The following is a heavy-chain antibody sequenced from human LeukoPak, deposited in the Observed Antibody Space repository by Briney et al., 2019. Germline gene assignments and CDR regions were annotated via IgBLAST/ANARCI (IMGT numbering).Heavy chain of an antibody. V-gene: IGHV4-34*01. CDR1: GDSFSGYY. CDR2: INHRGTT. CDR3: ARGGYCSSTSCYTDY. Sequence: SETLSLTCAVYGDSFSGYYWSWIRQPPGKGLEWIAEINHRGTTHYNPSLKSRVNISADTSKNQFSLHLDSVTAADTAVYYCARGGYCSSTSCYTDYWGQGTLVTVSS. D-gene: IGHD2-2*02. J-gene: IGHJ4*02.